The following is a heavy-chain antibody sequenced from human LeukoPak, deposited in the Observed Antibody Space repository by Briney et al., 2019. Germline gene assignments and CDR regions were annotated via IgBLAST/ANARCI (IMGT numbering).Heavy chain of an antibody. Sequence: GGSLRLSCAASGFTFGYYGMNWVRQAPGKGLEWVANITPDGSDRYYVDSLKGRVTISRDNTKSSLYLQLNSLRAEDTAVYYCVPGGLAVSGIDYWGQGALVTVSS. D-gene: IGHD6-19*01. CDR2: ITPDGSDR. CDR1: GFTFGYYG. CDR3: VPGGLAVSGIDY. V-gene: IGHV3-7*01. J-gene: IGHJ4*02.